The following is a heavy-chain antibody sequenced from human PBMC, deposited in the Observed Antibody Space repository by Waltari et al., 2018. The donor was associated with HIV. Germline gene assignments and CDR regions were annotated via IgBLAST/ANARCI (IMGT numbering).Heavy chain of an antibody. CDR2: IYSSGST. V-gene: IGHV3-66*01. J-gene: IGHJ2*01. Sequence: EEQLVESGGGLVQPGGSLRLACAASGFTVSRNYMNWVRQAPGKGLEWVSVIYSSGSTYYADSVKGRFTISRDNSKNTLYLQMNSLRAEDTAVYYCAKDIRPGWYFDLWGRGTLVTVSS. CDR1: GFTVSRNY. CDR3: AKDIRPGWYFDL.